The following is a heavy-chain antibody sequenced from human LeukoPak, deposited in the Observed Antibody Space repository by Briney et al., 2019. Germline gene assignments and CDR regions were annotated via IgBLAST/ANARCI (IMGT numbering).Heavy chain of an antibody. J-gene: IGHJ3*02. CDR2: PGTIGDT. CDR3: ARGLDGNYTRGAFDI. D-gene: IGHD1-7*01. Sequence: GGSLRLSCAASGFTFSSYDMHWVRQATGKGLEWVSAPGTIGDTYYPDTVKGRFTISRENATNSLYLQMNSLRAGDTAVYYCARGLDGNYTRGAFDIWGQGTMVTVSS. CDR1: GFTFSSYD. V-gene: IGHV3-13*01.